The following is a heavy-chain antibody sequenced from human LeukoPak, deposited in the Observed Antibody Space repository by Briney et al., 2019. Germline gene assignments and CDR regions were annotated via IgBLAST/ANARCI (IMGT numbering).Heavy chain of an antibody. V-gene: IGHV4-34*01. CDR2: INHSGST. CDR3: ARSGGYGGNSGTYYYYYMDV. D-gene: IGHD4-23*01. J-gene: IGHJ6*03. CDR1: GGSFSGYY. Sequence: SETLSLTCAVYGGSFSGYYWSWVRQPPGKGLEWIGEINHSGSTNYNPSLKSRVTISVDTSKNQFSLKLSSVTAADTAVYYCARSGGYGGNSGTYYYYYMDVWGKGTTVTISS.